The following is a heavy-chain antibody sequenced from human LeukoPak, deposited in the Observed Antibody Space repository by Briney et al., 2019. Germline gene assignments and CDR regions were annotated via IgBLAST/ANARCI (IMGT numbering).Heavy chain of an antibody. CDR2: ISGSGDST. D-gene: IGHD3-10*01. V-gene: IGHV3-23*01. Sequence: GGSLRLSCAASGFTFSSYAMSWVRQAPGKGLEWVSAISGSGDSTYYADSVKGRFTISRDNSKNTLYLQMNSLRAEDTAVYYCAKDLWFGELYFDYWGQGTLVTVSS. J-gene: IGHJ4*02. CDR3: AKDLWFGELYFDY. CDR1: GFTFSSYA.